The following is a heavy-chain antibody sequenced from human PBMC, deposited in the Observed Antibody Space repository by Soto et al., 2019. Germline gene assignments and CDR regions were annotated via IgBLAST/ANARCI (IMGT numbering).Heavy chain of an antibody. Sequence: ASVKVSCKASGYTFTGYYMHWVRQAPGQGLEWMGWINPNSGGTNYAQKFQGWVTMTRDTSISTAYMELSRLRSDDTAAFYCARSMYYGSGSHDAFDIWGKGTRVTVSS. CDR3: ARSMYYGSGSHDAFDI. J-gene: IGHJ3*02. D-gene: IGHD3-10*01. V-gene: IGHV1-2*04. CDR1: GYTFTGYY. CDR2: INPNSGGT.